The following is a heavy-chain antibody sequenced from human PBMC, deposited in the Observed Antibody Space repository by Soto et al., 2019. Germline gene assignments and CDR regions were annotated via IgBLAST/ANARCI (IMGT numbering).Heavy chain of an antibody. J-gene: IGHJ4*02. CDR3: ARGPENYYDSSGYYYDSFDY. Sequence: QVQLVQSGAEMKKPGSSVKVSCKASGGTFSSYAISWVRQAPGQGLEWMGGIIPIFGTANYAQKFQGRVTITADESTSTAYMELSSLRSEDTAVYYCARGPENYYDSSGYYYDSFDYWGQGTLVTVSS. V-gene: IGHV1-69*01. CDR1: GGTFSSYA. CDR2: IIPIFGTA. D-gene: IGHD3-22*01.